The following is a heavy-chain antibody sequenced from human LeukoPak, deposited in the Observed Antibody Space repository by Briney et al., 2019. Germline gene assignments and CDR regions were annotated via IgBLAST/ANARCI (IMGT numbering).Heavy chain of an antibody. Sequence: GGSLRLSCAASGFTFDDYAMHWVRQAPGKGLEWVSAISGSGGSTYYADSVKGRFTISRDNSKNTLYLQMNSLRAEDTAVYYCAKVFKGTTMVRGVIVSYFDYWGQGTLVTVSS. V-gene: IGHV3-23*01. CDR2: ISGSGGST. CDR1: GFTFDDYA. J-gene: IGHJ4*02. D-gene: IGHD3-10*01. CDR3: AKVFKGTTMVRGVIVSYFDY.